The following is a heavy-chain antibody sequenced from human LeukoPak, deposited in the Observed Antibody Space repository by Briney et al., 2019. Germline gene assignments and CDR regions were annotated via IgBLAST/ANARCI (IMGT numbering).Heavy chain of an antibody. D-gene: IGHD3-10*01. CDR1: GGSISSTNW. CDR3: ARGGSGSYVVDP. Sequence: SGTLSLTCAVSGGSISSTNWWSWVRQPPGKGLEWIGEIYHSGSTNYNPSLKSRVTISVDKSKNEFFLKLTSVTAADTAVYFCARGGSGSYVVDPWGQGTLVSVSS. CDR2: IYHSGST. V-gene: IGHV4-4*02. J-gene: IGHJ5*02.